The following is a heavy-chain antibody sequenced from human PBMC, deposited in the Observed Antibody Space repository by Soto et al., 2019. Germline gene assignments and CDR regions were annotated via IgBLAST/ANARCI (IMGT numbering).Heavy chain of an antibody. CDR2: ISGSGGST. Sequence: GSLRLSCAASEFTFSSYAMSWVRQAPGKGLEWVSGISGSGGSTYYADSVKGRFTISRDNSKNMLYLQMNSLRAEDTAVYYCAKPCQGALYHYGMDFWGEGSTVPVAS. CDR1: EFTFSSYA. CDR3: AKPCQGALYHYGMDF. V-gene: IGHV3-23*01. J-gene: IGHJ6*04.